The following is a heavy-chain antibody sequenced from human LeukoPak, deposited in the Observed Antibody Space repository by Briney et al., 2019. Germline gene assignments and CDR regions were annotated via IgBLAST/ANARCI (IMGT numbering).Heavy chain of an antibody. CDR2: IKHSGST. CDR1: GGSFSAYY. CDR3: ARGSVNYCSSTSCSGAFDI. D-gene: IGHD2-2*01. V-gene: IGHV4-34*01. Sequence: SQSLSLTCAVYGGSFSAYYWSWIRQLPGKWMEWIGEIKHSGSTNYNPSLKSRVTISVDTPKNQFSLKLSSVTAADTAVYYCARGSVNYCSSTSCSGAFDIWGQGTMVTVSS. J-gene: IGHJ3*02.